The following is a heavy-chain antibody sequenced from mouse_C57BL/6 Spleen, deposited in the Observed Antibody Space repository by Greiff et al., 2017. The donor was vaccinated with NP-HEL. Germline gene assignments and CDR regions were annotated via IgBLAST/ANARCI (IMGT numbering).Heavy chain of an antibody. CDR3: ASHYGSSYEGFAY. CDR1: GYTFTDYN. J-gene: IGHJ3*01. D-gene: IGHD1-1*01. V-gene: IGHV1-22*01. Sequence: VQLQQSGPELVKPGASVKMSCKASGYTFTDYNMHWVKQSHGKSLEWIGYINPNNGGTSYNQKFKGKATLTVNKSSSTAYMELRSLTSEESAVYYCASHYGSSYEGFAYWGQGTLVTVSA. CDR2: INPNNGGT.